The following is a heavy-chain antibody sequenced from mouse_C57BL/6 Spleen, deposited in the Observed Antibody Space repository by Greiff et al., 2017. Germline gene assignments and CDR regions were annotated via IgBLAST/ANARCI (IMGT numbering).Heavy chain of an antibody. CDR3: AGGRALDY. J-gene: IGHJ2*01. D-gene: IGHD3-3*01. CDR1: GYTFTSYW. CDR2: IDPSDSET. Sequence: QVQLQQPGAELVRPGSSVKLSCTASGYTFTSYWMHWVKQRPIQGLEWIGNIDPSDSETHYTQKFKDKATLTVDKSSSTAYMQLSSLTSEYSAVYYCAGGRALDYWGQGTTLTVSS. V-gene: IGHV1-52*01.